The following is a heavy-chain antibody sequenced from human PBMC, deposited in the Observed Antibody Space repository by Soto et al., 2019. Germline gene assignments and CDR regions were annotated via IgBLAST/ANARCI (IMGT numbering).Heavy chain of an antibody. J-gene: IGHJ6*02. D-gene: IGHD5-18*01. CDR1: GYTFTGYY. CDR2: INPNSGGT. CDR3: ARGGYSYGHYYYYGMDV. Sequence: ASVKVSCKASGYTFTGYYMHWVRQAPGQGLEWMGWINPNSGGTNYAQKFQGWVTMTRDTSISTAYMELSRLRSDDTAVYYCARGGYSYGHYYYYGMDVWGHGTTVTVSS. V-gene: IGHV1-2*04.